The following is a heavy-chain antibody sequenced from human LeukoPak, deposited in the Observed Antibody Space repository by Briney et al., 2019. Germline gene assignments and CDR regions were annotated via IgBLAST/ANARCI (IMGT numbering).Heavy chain of an antibody. J-gene: IGHJ6*03. CDR2: IRYDGSNK. V-gene: IGHV3-30*02. CDR1: GFTFSSYG. D-gene: IGHD4-11*01. CDR3: AKEGYSNPYYYYYYYMDV. Sequence: GGSLRLSCAASGFTFSSYGMRWVRQAPGKGLEGVAFIRYDGSNKYYADSVKGRFTISRDNSKNTLYLQMNSLRAEDTAVYYCAKEGYSNPYYYYYYYMDVWGKGTTVTVSS.